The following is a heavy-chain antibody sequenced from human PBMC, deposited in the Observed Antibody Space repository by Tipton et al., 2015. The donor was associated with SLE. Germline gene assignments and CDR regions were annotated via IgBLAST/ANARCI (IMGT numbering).Heavy chain of an antibody. D-gene: IGHD6-13*01. Sequence: TLSLTCAVYGGSFSGYSWSWIRQPPGKGLERIGEINHSGSTNYNPSLKSRVTISLDASKNQFSLKLTSVTTADTAVYRCARDISGYSSSWSYYYSAMDVWGQGTTVPVSS. CDR1: GGSFSGYS. CDR2: INHSGST. CDR3: ARDISGYSSSWSYYYSAMDV. J-gene: IGHJ6*02. V-gene: IGHV4-34*01.